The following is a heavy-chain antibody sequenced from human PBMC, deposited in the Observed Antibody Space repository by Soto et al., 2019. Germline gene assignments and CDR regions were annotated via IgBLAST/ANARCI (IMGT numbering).Heavy chain of an antibody. CDR2: IIPIFGTA. CDR3: ARVYSSGWYWDY. D-gene: IGHD6-19*01. Sequence: SVKVSCKASGGTFSSYAISWVRQAPGQGLEWMGGIIPIFGTANYAQKFQGRVTITADESTSTAYMELSSLRSEDTAVYYCARVYSSGWYWDYWGQGTLVTVSS. CDR1: GGTFSSYA. J-gene: IGHJ4*02. V-gene: IGHV1-69*13.